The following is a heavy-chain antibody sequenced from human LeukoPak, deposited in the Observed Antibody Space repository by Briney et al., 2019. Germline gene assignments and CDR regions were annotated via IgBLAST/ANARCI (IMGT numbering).Heavy chain of an antibody. CDR1: GFTFNMYA. D-gene: IGHD3-16*01. CDR2: INNNGGTT. CDR3: VKTMVTFGGIIRADAFDI. V-gene: IGHV3-64D*06. J-gene: IGHJ3*02. Sequence: GGSLRLSCAASGFTFNMYAMHWVRQAPGKGLEYLSGINNNGGTTNYADSVKGRFTISRDNFNNTLYLQMSSLRAEDTAVYYCVKTMVTFGGIIRADAFDIWGQGTMVTVS.